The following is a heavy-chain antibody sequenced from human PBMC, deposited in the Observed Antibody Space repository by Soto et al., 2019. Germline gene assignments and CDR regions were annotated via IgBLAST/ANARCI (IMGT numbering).Heavy chain of an antibody. D-gene: IGHD5-18*01. CDR1: GGSISSSSYY. CDR3: ARLGGYSYGTSDAFDI. V-gene: IGHV4-39*01. Sequence: RSLTCTVSGGSISSSSYYWGWIRQPPGKGLEWIGSIYYSGSTYYNPSLKSRVTISVDTSKNQFSLKLSPVTDTDTAVYYCARLGGYSYGTSDAFDIWGQGAMVTVSS. CDR2: IYYSGST. J-gene: IGHJ3*02.